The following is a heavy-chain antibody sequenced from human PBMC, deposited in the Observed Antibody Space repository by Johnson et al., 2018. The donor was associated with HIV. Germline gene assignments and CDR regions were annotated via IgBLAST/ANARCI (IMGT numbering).Heavy chain of an antibody. CDR3: AKVNGDYKTDAFDI. J-gene: IGHJ3*02. D-gene: IGHD4-17*01. CDR2: MYSGGST. V-gene: IGHV3-66*01. CDR1: GFTVSGNY. Sequence: VQLVESGGGLVQPGRSLRLSCAASGFTVSGNYMSWVRQAPGKGLEWVSVMYSGGSTYYADSVKGRFTISRDNSKNTLYLQMNSLRAEDTAVYYCAKVNGDYKTDAFDIWGQGTMVTVSS.